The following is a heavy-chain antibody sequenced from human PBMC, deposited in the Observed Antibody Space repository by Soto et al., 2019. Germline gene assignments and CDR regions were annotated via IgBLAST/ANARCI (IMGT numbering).Heavy chain of an antibody. D-gene: IGHD2-15*01. V-gene: IGHV3-30*18. CDR3: ANLNGYCSGGSCPYSLLYYYYGMDV. CDR1: GFTFSSYG. Sequence: VGSLRLSCAASGFTFSSYGMHWVRQAPGKGLEWVAVISYDGSNKYYADSVKGRFTISRDNSKNTLYLQMNSLRAEDTAVYYCANLNGYCSGGSCPYSLLYYYYGMDVWGQGTTVTVSS. J-gene: IGHJ6*02. CDR2: ISYDGSNK.